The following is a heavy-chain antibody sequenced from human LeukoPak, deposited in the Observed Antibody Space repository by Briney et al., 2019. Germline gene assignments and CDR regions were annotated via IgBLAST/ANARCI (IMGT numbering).Heavy chain of an antibody. V-gene: IGHV3-21*01. CDR2: ISSSSSYI. J-gene: IGHJ4*02. CDR1: GFTFSSYS. Sequence: SGGSLRLSCAASGFTFSSYSMNWVRQAPGKGLEWVSSISSSSSYIYYADSVKGRFTISRDNAKNSLYLQMNSLRAEDTAVYYCAKVDPGGFGELLWPLGNTGDYWGQGTLVTVS. D-gene: IGHD3-10*01. CDR3: AKVDPGGFGELLWPLGNTGDY.